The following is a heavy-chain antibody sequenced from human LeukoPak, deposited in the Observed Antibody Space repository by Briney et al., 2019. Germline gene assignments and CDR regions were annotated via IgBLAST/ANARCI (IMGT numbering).Heavy chain of an antibody. CDR1: GFTVSDSY. CDR3: AREGHSYGPFDY. CDR2: IYSGGGI. D-gene: IGHD5-18*01. J-gene: IGHJ4*02. Sequence: GGSLRLSCAASGFTVSDSYRNWVRQAPGKGLEWVSVIYSGGGIYYADSVKGRFTISRDNSKNTVYLQMNSLRPEDTAVYYCAREGHSYGPFDYWGQGALVTVSS. V-gene: IGHV3-66*02.